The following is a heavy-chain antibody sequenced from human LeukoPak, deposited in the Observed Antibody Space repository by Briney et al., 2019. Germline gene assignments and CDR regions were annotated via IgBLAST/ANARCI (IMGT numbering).Heavy chain of an antibody. CDR2: IYYSGSA. V-gene: IGHV4-31*03. CDR1: GGSISSGGYY. Sequence: SETLSLTCTVSGGSISSGGYYWSWIRQHPGKGLEWIGYIYYSGSAYYNPSLKSRVTISVDTSKNQFSLKLSSVTAADTAVYYCARAPSSTRSLGRFDPWGQGTLVTVSS. CDR3: ARAPSSTRSLGRFDP. J-gene: IGHJ5*02. D-gene: IGHD2-2*01.